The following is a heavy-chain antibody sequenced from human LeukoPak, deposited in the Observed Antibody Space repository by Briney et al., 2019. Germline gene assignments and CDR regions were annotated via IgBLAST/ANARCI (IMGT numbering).Heavy chain of an antibody. Sequence: GGSLRLSCAASGFTFSSYSMNWVRQAPGKGLEWVSSISSSSSYIYYADSVKGRFTISRDNAKNSLYLQMNSLRAEDTAVYYCVRELRRYYFDYWGQGTLVTVSS. V-gene: IGHV3-21*01. CDR3: VRELRRYYFDY. J-gene: IGHJ4*02. D-gene: IGHD4-17*01. CDR2: ISSSSSYI. CDR1: GFTFSSYS.